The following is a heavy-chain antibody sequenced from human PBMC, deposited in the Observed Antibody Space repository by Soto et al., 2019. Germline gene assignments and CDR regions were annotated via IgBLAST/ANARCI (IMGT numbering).Heavy chain of an antibody. D-gene: IGHD3-22*01. Sequence: PSETLSLTCTVSGGSISSGDYYWSWIRQPPGKGLEWIGYIYYSGSTYYNPSLKSRVTISVDTSKNQFSLKLSSVTAADTAVYYCARDGAYYYDSSGYSWFDPWGQGTLVTVSS. CDR3: ARDGAYYYDSSGYSWFDP. CDR1: GGSISSGDYY. CDR2: IYYSGST. J-gene: IGHJ5*02. V-gene: IGHV4-30-4*01.